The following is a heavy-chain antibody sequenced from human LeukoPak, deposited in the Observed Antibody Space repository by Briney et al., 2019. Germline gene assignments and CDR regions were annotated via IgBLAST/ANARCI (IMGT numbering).Heavy chain of an antibody. Sequence: SETLSLTCAVFGGSFSGYYWSWIRQPPGKGLEWIGEINHSGSTNYNPSLKSRLTISLDTSKNQFSLKLSSVTAADTAVYYCARYDYGDYELDAFDIWGQGTMVTVSS. J-gene: IGHJ3*02. D-gene: IGHD4-17*01. CDR1: GGSFSGYY. CDR2: INHSGST. CDR3: ARYDYGDYELDAFDI. V-gene: IGHV4-34*01.